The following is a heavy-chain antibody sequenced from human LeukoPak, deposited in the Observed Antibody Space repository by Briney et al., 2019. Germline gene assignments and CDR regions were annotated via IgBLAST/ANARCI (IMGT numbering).Heavy chain of an antibody. V-gene: IGHV4-59*01. D-gene: IGHD1-7*01. J-gene: IGHJ4*02. CDR3: ARVRITGTPFDY. Sequence: PSETLSLTCTVSGGSISSYYWNWIRQPPGKGLEWIGYIYYSGRTNYNPSLKSRVTISVDTSKNQSSLKLSSVTAADTAVYYCARVRITGTPFDYWGQGTLVTVSS. CDR2: IYYSGRT. CDR1: GGSISSYY.